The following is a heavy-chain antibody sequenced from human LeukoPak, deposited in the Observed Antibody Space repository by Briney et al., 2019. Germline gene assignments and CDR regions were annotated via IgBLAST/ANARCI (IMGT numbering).Heavy chain of an antibody. Sequence: ASVKVSCKTTGDTFNSYAINWVRQAPGQGLEWMGGIIPRLGTTKYIQKVQGRMTITTDESTTTAYMELSSLRSEDTAVYYCAADGTDWGQGTLVTVSS. CDR1: GDTFNSYA. CDR3: AADGTD. J-gene: IGHJ4*02. V-gene: IGHV1-69*05. CDR2: IIPRLGTT.